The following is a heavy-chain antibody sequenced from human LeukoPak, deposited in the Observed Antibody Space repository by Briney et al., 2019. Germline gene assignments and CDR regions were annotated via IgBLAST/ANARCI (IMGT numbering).Heavy chain of an antibody. D-gene: IGHD3-10*01. V-gene: IGHV3-23*01. CDR1: GFTFSSYG. CDR3: AKDALRAVPYYFDY. J-gene: IGHJ4*02. Sequence: PGGSLTLSCAVSGFTFSSYGMSWVRQAPGKGLEWVSAISGSGYSAYYADSVKGRFTISRDNSKNTLFLQMNSLRAEDTAVYYCAKDALRAVPYYFDYWGQGTLVTVSS. CDR2: ISGSGYSA.